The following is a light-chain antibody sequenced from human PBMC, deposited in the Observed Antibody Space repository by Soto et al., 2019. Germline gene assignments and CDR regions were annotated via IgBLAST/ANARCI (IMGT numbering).Light chain of an antibody. V-gene: IGKV4-1*01. CDR2: WAS. J-gene: IGKJ1*01. CDR3: QQYYTTSWT. CDR1: QSLLYSSNNKNY. Sequence: DIVMTQSPDSLAVSLGERATINCKSSQSLLYSSNNKNYVAWYQHKPGQPPKLLIYWASTRGSGVPDRFSGSGCGAEFTLTISSLQAEDVAVYFCQQYYTTSWTLGQGIKMEIK.